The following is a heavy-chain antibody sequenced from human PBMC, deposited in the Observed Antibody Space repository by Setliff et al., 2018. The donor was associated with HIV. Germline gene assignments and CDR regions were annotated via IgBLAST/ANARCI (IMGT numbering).Heavy chain of an antibody. CDR2: INLNSGGT. CDR1: GYTSTGYY. V-gene: IGHV1-2*06. Sequence: ASVKVSCKASGYTSTGYYVHWVRQAPGQGLEWMGRINLNSGGTTYAQKFQGRVTMTRDTSTSTVYMELSSLRSEDTAVYYCASDSPAARFEELEDHYYYFMDVWGKGTTVTVSS. CDR3: ASDSPAARFEELEDHYYYFMDV. J-gene: IGHJ6*03. D-gene: IGHD3-10*01.